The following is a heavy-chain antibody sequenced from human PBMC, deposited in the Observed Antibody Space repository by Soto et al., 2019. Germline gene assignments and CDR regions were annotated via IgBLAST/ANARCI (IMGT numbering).Heavy chain of an antibody. V-gene: IGHV4-39*01. CDR1: GGSISSSSYY. CDR2: IYYSGST. J-gene: IGHJ4*02. Sequence: QLQLQESGPGLVKPSETLSLTCTVSGGSISSSSYYWGWIRQPPGKGLEWIGSIYYSGSTYYNPSLKSRVTISVDTSKNQFSLKLSSVTAADTAVYYCARRYSRDGYNPGYYFDYWGQGTLVTVSS. CDR3: ARRYSRDGYNPGYYFDY. D-gene: IGHD5-12*01.